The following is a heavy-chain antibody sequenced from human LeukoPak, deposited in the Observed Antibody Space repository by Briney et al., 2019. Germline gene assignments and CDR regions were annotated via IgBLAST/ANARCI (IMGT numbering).Heavy chain of an antibody. CDR2: IYYSGST. Sequence: TTSETLSLTCTVSGGSISSSSYYWGWIRQPPGKGLEWTGSIYYSGSTNYNPSLKSRVTISVDMSKNQFSLKLSSVTAADTAVYYCAREKAALGPNWFDPWGQGTLVTVSS. V-gene: IGHV4-39*07. CDR1: GGSISSSSYY. D-gene: IGHD3-3*02. J-gene: IGHJ5*02. CDR3: AREKAALGPNWFDP.